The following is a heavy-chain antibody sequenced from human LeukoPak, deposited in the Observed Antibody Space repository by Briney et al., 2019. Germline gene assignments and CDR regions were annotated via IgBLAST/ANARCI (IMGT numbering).Heavy chain of an antibody. CDR1: GGSFSGYY. V-gene: IGHV4-34*01. Sequence: KPSETLSLTSAVYGGSFSGYYWSWIRQPPGKGLEWIGEINHSGSTNYNPSLKSRVTISVDTSKNQFSLKLSSVTAADTAVYYCARYLNYDFWSGKTPDAFDIWGQGTMVTVSS. D-gene: IGHD3-3*01. CDR3: ARYLNYDFWSGKTPDAFDI. CDR2: INHSGST. J-gene: IGHJ3*02.